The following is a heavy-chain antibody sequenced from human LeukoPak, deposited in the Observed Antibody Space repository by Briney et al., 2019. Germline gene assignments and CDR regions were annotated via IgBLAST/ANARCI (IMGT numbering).Heavy chain of an antibody. CDR2: ISYDGSNK. Sequence: GGSLRLSCAASGFTFSSYAMHWVRQAPGKGLEWVAVISYDGSNKYYADSVKGRFTISRDSSKNTLYLQMNSLRAEDTAVYYCAKDHPLWGFGELFDYWGQGTLVTVSS. CDR1: GFTFSSYA. J-gene: IGHJ4*02. V-gene: IGHV3-30-3*01. D-gene: IGHD3-10*01. CDR3: AKDHPLWGFGELFDY.